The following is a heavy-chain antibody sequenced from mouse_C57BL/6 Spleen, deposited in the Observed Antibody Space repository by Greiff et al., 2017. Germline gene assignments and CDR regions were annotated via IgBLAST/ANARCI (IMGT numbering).Heavy chain of an antibody. CDR1: GFTFSDYG. CDR3: ARTLSNWDYFDY. CDR2: ISSGSSTI. J-gene: IGHJ2*01. V-gene: IGHV5-17*01. Sequence: EVQVVESGGGLVKPGGSLKLSCAASGFTFSDYGMHWVRQAPEKGLAWVAYISSGSSTIYYADTVKGRFTISRDNAKNTLFLQMTSLRSEDTAMYYCARTLSNWDYFDYWGQGTTLTVSS. D-gene: IGHD4-1*01.